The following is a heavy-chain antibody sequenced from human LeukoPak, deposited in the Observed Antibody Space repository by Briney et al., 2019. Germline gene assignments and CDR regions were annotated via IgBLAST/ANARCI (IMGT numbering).Heavy chain of an antibody. Sequence: GSLRLSCAASGFTFSSYAMSWVRQAPGKGLEWGSAITGIGGSTYYEDSVKGRFTISRDNSKNTLYLQMNSLRAEDTAVYYCARDDGSGSYWGRKFGYWGQGTLVTVS. CDR2: ITGIGGST. CDR3: ARDDGSGSYWGRKFGY. D-gene: IGHD1-26*01. J-gene: IGHJ4*02. CDR1: GFTFSSYA. V-gene: IGHV3-23*01.